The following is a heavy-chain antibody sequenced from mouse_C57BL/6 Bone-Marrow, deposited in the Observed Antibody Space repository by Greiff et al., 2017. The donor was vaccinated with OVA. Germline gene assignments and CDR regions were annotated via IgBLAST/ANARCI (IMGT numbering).Heavy chain of an antibody. CDR3: ARYKGRVAVDYFDY. CDR2: IRNKPNGSTT. V-gene: IGHV7-3*01. J-gene: IGHJ2*01. Sequence: EVKLMESGGGLVQPGDSLRLSCAASGFTFTNYYMSWVRQPPGKALEWLAFIRNKPNGSTTEYSASVKGRFTISRDNSQSILYLQMNALRAEDSATYYCARYKGRVAVDYFDYWGQGTALTVSS. D-gene: IGHD1-1*01. CDR1: GFTFTNYY.